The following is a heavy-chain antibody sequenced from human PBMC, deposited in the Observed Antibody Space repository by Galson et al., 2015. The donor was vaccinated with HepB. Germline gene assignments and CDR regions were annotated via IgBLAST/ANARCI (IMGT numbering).Heavy chain of an antibody. J-gene: IGHJ4*02. D-gene: IGHD3-10*01. CDR3: AKSDYSDIWYYFDS. V-gene: IGHV3-9*01. Sequence: SLRLSCAASGFVFDDFAMHWVRQAPGKGLQWVSGIDWNGDKKGYADSVKGRFTISRDNARNSLYLRMNGLRDVDTAFYFCAKSDYSDIWYYFDSWGQGTLVTVSS. CDR2: IDWNGDKK. CDR1: GFVFDDFA.